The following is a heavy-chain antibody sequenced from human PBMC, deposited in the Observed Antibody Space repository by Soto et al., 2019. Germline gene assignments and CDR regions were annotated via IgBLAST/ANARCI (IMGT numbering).Heavy chain of an antibody. Sequence: SGFTFSSYSMNWVRQAPGKGLEWVSSISSSSSYIYYADSVKGRFTISRDNAKNSLYLQMNSLRAEDTAVYYCARDDYDSSGYYYYYYYGMDVWGQGTTVTVSS. CDR2: ISSSSSYI. J-gene: IGHJ6*02. CDR1: GFTFSSYS. CDR3: ARDDYDSSGYYYYYYYGMDV. D-gene: IGHD3-22*01. V-gene: IGHV3-21*01.